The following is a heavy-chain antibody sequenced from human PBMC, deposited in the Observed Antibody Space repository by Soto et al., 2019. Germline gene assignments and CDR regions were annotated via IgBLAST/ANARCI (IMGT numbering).Heavy chain of an antibody. CDR2: INHSGSI. J-gene: IGHJ4*02. CDR3: VRGQWLPRGEY. D-gene: IGHD6-19*01. Sequence: PSETLSLTCAVYGGSFSGHFWTWIRQPPGKGLGWIGEINHSGSINYNPSLKSRVTISEDTTENQFSLRLTSVTAADTAVYYCVRGQWLPRGEYWGQGTLVTVSS. CDR1: GGSFSGHF. V-gene: IGHV4-34*01.